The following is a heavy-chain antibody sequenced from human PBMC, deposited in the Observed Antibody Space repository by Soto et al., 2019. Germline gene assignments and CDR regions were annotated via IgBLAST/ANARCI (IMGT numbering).Heavy chain of an antibody. Sequence: SENLSLTCTVSGGSVSSGSYYWSWIRQPPGKGLEWIGYIYYSGSTNYNPSLKSRVTISVDTSKNQFSLKLSSVTAADTAVYYCARGGRDYDIFTVFPWPQNAFDIWGQGTIVTVSS. J-gene: IGHJ3*02. CDR3: ARGGRDYDIFTVFPWPQNAFDI. D-gene: IGHD3-9*01. CDR1: GGSVSSGSYY. CDR2: IYYSGST. V-gene: IGHV4-61*01.